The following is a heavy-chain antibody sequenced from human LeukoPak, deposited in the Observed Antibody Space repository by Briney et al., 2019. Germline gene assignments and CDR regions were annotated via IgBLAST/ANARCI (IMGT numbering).Heavy chain of an antibody. CDR2: IYHSGST. Sequence: SETLSLTCTVSGGSVSSGSYYWSWIRQPPGKGLEWIGYIYHSGSTYYNPSLKSRVTISVDRSKNQFSLKLSSVTAADTAVYYCASSYYYDSSGYYLDDAFDIWGQGTMVTVSS. V-gene: IGHV4-30-2*01. J-gene: IGHJ3*02. D-gene: IGHD3-22*01. CDR1: GGSVSSGSYY. CDR3: ASSYYYDSSGYYLDDAFDI.